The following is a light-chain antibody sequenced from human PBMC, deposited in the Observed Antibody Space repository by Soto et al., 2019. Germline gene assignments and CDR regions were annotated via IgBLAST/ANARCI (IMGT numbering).Light chain of an antibody. CDR1: QSVSSN. CDR3: QQYNNWPRT. CDR2: GAS. Sequence: EIVMTQSPATLSVSPGERATLSCSASQSVSSNLAWYQQKPGQAPRLLSYGASTRATGIPARFSGSGSGTEFTLTISRLQSEDFAVYYCQQYNNWPRTFGQGTKVEIK. J-gene: IGKJ1*01. V-gene: IGKV3-15*01.